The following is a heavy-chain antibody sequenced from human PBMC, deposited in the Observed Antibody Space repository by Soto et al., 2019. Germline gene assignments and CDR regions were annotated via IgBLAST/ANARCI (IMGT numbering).Heavy chain of an antibody. Sequence: EVQLVESGGGLVQPGGSLRLSCAASGFTFSSYWMSWVRQAPGKGLEWVANIKQDGSENYYVDSVKGRFTISRDNARNSLYLQMNSLRAEDTAVYYCARALITFGGVLFDYWGQGTLVTVSS. D-gene: IGHD3-16*01. J-gene: IGHJ4*02. CDR1: GFTFSSYW. CDR3: ARALITFGGVLFDY. V-gene: IGHV3-7*01. CDR2: IKQDGSEN.